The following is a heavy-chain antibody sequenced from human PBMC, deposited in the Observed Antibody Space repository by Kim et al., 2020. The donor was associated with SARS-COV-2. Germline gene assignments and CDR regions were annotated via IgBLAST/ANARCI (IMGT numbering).Heavy chain of an antibody. D-gene: IGHD1-26*01. V-gene: IGHV3-23*01. J-gene: IGHJ4*02. Sequence: GGSTYYADSVKGRFTISRDNSKNTLYLQMNSLRAEDTAVYYCAKDWEEYWGQGTLVTVSS. CDR3: AKDWEEY. CDR2: GGST.